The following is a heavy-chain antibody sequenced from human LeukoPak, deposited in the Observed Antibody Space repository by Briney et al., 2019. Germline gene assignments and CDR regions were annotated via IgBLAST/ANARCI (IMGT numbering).Heavy chain of an antibody. D-gene: IGHD6-6*01. CDR2: IYYSGST. CDR1: GGSISNYY. V-gene: IGHV4-59*01. CDR3: ARGGRIAPRNWFDP. Sequence: SETLSLTCTVSGGSISNYYWSWIRQPPGKGLEWIGYIYYSGSTDYNPSLKSRLTISVDTSENQLSLKLASVTAADTAVYYCARGGRIAPRNWFDPWGQGTLVTVSS. J-gene: IGHJ5*02.